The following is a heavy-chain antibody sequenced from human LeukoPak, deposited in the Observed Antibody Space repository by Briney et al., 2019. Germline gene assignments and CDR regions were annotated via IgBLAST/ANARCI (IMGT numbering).Heavy chain of an antibody. Sequence: ASVKLSCKASGYTFTSYDINWVRQATGQGLEWMGWMNPNSGNTGYAQKFQGRVTMTRNTSISTAYMELSSLRSEDTAVYYCARDFAYIAVAGTHDAFDIWGQGTMVTVSS. D-gene: IGHD6-19*01. CDR1: GYTFTSYD. J-gene: IGHJ3*02. CDR2: MNPNSGNT. CDR3: ARDFAYIAVAGTHDAFDI. V-gene: IGHV1-8*01.